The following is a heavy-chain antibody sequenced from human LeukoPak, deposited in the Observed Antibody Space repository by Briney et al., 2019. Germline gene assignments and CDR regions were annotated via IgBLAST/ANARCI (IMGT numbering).Heavy chain of an antibody. J-gene: IGHJ4*02. V-gene: IGHV4-61*02. CDR1: GGSISSGSYY. D-gene: IGHD6-19*01. CDR2: IYTSGST. Sequence: SETLSLTCTVSGGSISSGSYYWSWIRQPAGKGLEWIGRIYTSGSTNYNPSLKSRVTISVDTSKNQFSLNLSSVTAADTAVYYCARGRLARSPYFDYWGQGTLVTVSS. CDR3: ARGRLARSPYFDY.